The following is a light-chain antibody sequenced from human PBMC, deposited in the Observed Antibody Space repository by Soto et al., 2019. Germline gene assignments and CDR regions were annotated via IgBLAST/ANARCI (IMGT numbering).Light chain of an antibody. J-gene: IGKJ5*01. Sequence: EIVMTQSPATLSVSPGERATLSCRASQSVGSTLAWYQQKPGQAPRLLIYGASTRATSISARFSGSGSATDFTLTLRRLQSEDFAVYYCQQYTQWPLTFGQGTRLEIK. V-gene: IGKV3-15*01. CDR3: QQYTQWPLT. CDR2: GAS. CDR1: QSVGST.